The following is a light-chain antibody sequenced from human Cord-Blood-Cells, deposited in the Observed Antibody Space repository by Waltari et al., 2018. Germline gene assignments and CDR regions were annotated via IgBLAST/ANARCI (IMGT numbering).Light chain of an antibody. Sequence: QSALTQPASVSGSPGQSITISCTGTSSDVGSYNLVSWYQQHPGKAPKLMIYEVSKRHSGVSNRFSGSKSGNTASLTISGLQAEDEADYYGCSYAGSSTYVFGTGTKVTVL. J-gene: IGLJ1*01. V-gene: IGLV2-23*02. CDR3: CSYAGSSTYV. CDR2: EVS. CDR1: SSDVGSYNL.